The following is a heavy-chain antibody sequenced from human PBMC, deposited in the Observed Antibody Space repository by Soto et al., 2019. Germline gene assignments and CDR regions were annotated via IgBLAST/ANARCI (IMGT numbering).Heavy chain of an antibody. D-gene: IGHD6-13*01. CDR3: ARGYRQSGYSSSWVFDY. CDR2: MYYSGTT. CDR1: GGSINSGGYY. Sequence: QVQLRESGPGLVKPSQTLSLTCTVSGGSINSGGYYWNWIRQHPGKGLEWIGYMYYSGTTNYNPFLRSRVIILADTSENHFSLKLSSGTAADTAVYFCARGYRQSGYSSSWVFDYWGQGTLVNVSS. V-gene: IGHV4-31*03. J-gene: IGHJ4*02.